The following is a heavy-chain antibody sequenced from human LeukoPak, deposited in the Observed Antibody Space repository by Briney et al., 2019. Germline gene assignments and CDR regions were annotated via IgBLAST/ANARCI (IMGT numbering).Heavy chain of an antibody. CDR1: GFTFSSYA. Sequence: GGSLRLSCAASGFTFSSYAMHWVRQAPGKGLEWVAVISYDRSNKYYADSVKGRFTISRDNSKNTLYLQTNSLRPEDTAVYYCAKDEALQYYYGSETSGIDYWGQGTLVTVSS. CDR3: AKDEALQYYYGSETSGIDY. D-gene: IGHD3-10*01. V-gene: IGHV3-30-3*01. J-gene: IGHJ4*02. CDR2: ISYDRSNK.